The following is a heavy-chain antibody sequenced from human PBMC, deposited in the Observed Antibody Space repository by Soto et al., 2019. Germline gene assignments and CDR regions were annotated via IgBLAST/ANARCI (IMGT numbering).Heavy chain of an antibody. V-gene: IGHV4-30-2*01. Sequence: SETLSLTCAVSGVSISSDGYSWSWIRQPPGKGLEWIGYIYRTGTTYYNPALKSRVTISVDRSKNQFSLKLSSVTAADTAVYYCARGGGSRTSQSMDVWGQGTTVTVSS. CDR2: IYRTGTT. CDR1: GVSISSDGYS. CDR3: ARGGGSRTSQSMDV. D-gene: IGHD2-2*01. J-gene: IGHJ6*02.